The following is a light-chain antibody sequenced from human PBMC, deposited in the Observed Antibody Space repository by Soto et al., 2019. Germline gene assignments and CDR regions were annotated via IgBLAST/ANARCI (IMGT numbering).Light chain of an antibody. CDR3: QQLGSSTIT. CDR1: QGISSY. V-gene: IGKV1-9*01. Sequence: PLTQSPSSLSASVGDRVTITCRASQGISSYFAWYQQQPGKAPKLLLYAASTLQTGVPSRFSGSGSGTDFTLTISILQPEAFATYYYQQLGSSTITFGQGTRLEIK. J-gene: IGKJ5*01. CDR2: AAS.